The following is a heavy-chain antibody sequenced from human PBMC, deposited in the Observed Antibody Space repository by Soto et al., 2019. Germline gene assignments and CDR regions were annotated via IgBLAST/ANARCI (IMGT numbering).Heavy chain of an antibody. CDR1: GGSISSAAYC. CDR3: GGGRSGDKVDY. J-gene: IGHJ4*02. V-gene: IGHV4-30-4*01. CDR2: IYDGGTT. Sequence: TLSLTCTVCGGSISSAAYCWSWIRQSPDKGLEWIGHIYDGGTTYSSPSLKGRVTISADTSETQFSLKLNSVSAADTAVYSCGGGRSGDKVDYGGQGIKVTFS. D-gene: IGHD7-27*01.